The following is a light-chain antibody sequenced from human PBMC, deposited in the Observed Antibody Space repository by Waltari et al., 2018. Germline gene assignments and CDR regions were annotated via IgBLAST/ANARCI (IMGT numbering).Light chain of an antibody. CDR1: SGHSSNI. CDR2: VNSDGSH. V-gene: IGLV4-69*01. J-gene: IGLJ3*02. CDR3: QTGGHGTWV. Sequence: LSLSLSASLGASVKLTCTLSSGHSSNIIAWHQQQPEKGPRYLMKVNSDGSHSKGDEIPDRFSGSSSGAERYLTIPSLQSEDEADYYCQTGGHGTWVFGGGTKLTVL.